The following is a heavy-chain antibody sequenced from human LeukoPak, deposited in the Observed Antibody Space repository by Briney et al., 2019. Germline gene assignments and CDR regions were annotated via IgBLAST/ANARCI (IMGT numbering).Heavy chain of an antibody. Sequence: GGSLRLSCAASGFTFSDYYMSWIRQAPGKGLEWVSYISGSGSTVYYAASVRGRFTISRDNAKNSLLLQMNSLRAEDTAVYYCARDRGNSDPGDWFDSWGQGTLVTVSS. CDR1: GFTFSDYY. CDR3: ARDRGNSDPGDWFDS. D-gene: IGHD4-23*01. CDR2: ISGSGSTV. J-gene: IGHJ5*01. V-gene: IGHV3-11*01.